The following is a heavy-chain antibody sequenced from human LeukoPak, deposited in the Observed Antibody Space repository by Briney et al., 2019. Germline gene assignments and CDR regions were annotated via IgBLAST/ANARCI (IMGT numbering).Heavy chain of an antibody. CDR1: GYTFTSYA. V-gene: IGHV1-69*13. CDR3: AREPPHYGMDV. Sequence: SVEVSCKASGYTFTSYAMNWVRQAPGQGLEWMGGIIPIFGTANYAQKFQGRVTITADESTSTAYMELSSLRSEDTAVYYCAREPPHYGMDVWGQGTTVTVSS. J-gene: IGHJ6*02. CDR2: IIPIFGTA.